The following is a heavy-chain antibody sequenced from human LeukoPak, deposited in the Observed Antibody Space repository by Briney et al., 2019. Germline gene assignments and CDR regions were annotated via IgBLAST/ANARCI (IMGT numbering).Heavy chain of an antibody. Sequence: SETLSLTCTVSGGSISGYYWSWIRQPPGKGLEWIGWIYYSGSTQYNPSLKSRVTISVDKSNNQFSLNLSSVTAAGTAVYYCARYDLSPSKHLDYWGQGTLVTVSS. CDR1: GGSISGYY. CDR3: ARYDLSPSKHLDY. CDR2: IYYSGST. D-gene: IGHD3-3*01. V-gene: IGHV4-59*08. J-gene: IGHJ4*02.